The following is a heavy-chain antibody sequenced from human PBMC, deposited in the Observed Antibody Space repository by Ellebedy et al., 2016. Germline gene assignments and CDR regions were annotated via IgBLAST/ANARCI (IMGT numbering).Heavy chain of an antibody. CDR3: AKEGGDYGDYDFYYGMDV. CDR2: VSDGGDGT. V-gene: IGHV3-23*01. D-gene: IGHD4-17*01. Sequence: GESLKISXVASGFTFSNYGISWVRQAPGKGLEWVSVVSDGGDGTNYADSVKGRFTISRDNSKNTLYLQMNSLRAEDTAVYYCAKEGGDYGDYDFYYGMDVWGQGTTVTVSS. CDR1: GFTFSNYG. J-gene: IGHJ6*02.